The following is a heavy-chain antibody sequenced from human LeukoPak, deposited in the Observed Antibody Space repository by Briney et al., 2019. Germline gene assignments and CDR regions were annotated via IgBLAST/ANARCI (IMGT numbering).Heavy chain of an antibody. CDR3: ARTRGTHISMAYLDS. Sequence: ASVEVSCKASGYTFTGYYMHWVRQAPGQGPEWMGWIDPNNGGTNYAQKFQGRVTMTRVTSITTAYMELSSLRSDDTAVYYCARTRGTHISMAYLDSWGQGTLVTVSS. J-gene: IGHJ4*02. CDR1: GYTFTGYY. CDR2: IDPNNGGT. D-gene: IGHD2/OR15-2a*01. V-gene: IGHV1-2*02.